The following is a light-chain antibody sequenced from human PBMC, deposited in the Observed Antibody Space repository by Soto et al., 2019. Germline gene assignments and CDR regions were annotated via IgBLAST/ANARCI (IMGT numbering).Light chain of an antibody. CDR1: SSDIGRYNF. J-gene: IGLJ1*01. CDR3: SSYTSGTAAVV. Sequence: QSALTQPASVSGSPGQSITISCTGTSSDIGRYNFVSWYQQHPGKAPKLLVYEVTNRPSGVSNRFSGSKSGNTASLTIFGLQTDDEADDYCSSYTSGTAAVVFGTGTKLTVL. CDR2: EVT. V-gene: IGLV2-14*01.